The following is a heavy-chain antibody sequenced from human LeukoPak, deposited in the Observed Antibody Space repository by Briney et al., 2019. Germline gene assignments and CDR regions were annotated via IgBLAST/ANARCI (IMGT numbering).Heavy chain of an antibody. CDR2: IRYDGSNK. Sequence: GGSLRLSCAASGFTFSSYGMHWVRQAPGKGLEWVAFIRYDGSNKYYADSVKGRFTISRDNSKNTLYLQMNTLRAEDTAVYYCAKTGSSRFDYWGQGTLVTVSS. D-gene: IGHD1-26*01. V-gene: IGHV3-30*02. CDR1: GFTFSSYG. J-gene: IGHJ4*02. CDR3: AKTGSSRFDY.